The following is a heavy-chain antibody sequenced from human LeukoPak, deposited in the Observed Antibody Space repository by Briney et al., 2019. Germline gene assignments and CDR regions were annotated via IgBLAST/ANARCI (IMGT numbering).Heavy chain of an antibody. J-gene: IGHJ4*02. Sequence: SSETLSLTCTVSGGSISSYYWSWIRQPPGKRLEWIGYIYYSGSTNYNPSLKSRVTISVDTSKNQFSLKLSSVTAADTAVYYCARDVGYYFDYWGQGTLVTVSS. CDR1: GGSISSYY. D-gene: IGHD5-12*01. CDR3: ARDVGYYFDY. CDR2: IYYSGST. V-gene: IGHV4-59*01.